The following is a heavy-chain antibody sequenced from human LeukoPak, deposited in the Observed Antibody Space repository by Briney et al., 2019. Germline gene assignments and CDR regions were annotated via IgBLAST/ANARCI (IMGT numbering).Heavy chain of an antibody. CDR3: ARHKWAHFVALFDP. J-gene: IGHJ5*02. D-gene: IGHD1-26*01. Sequence: SETLSLTCTVSGGSISGHYWSWIRQPPGKTLEWIGSISHSGSIKSSPSLKSRVTMSSYTSKNQFSLKLSSVTAADTAVYYCARHKWAHFVALFDPWGQGTLVTVSS. V-gene: IGHV4-59*08. CDR2: ISHSGSI. CDR1: GGSISGHY.